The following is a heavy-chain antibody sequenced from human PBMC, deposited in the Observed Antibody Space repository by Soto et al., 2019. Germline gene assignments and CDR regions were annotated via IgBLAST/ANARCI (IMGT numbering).Heavy chain of an antibody. CDR2: INAGNGNT. D-gene: IGHD5-18*01. CDR1: GYTFTSYA. CDR3: ERDLTWIQLWPVSSCGMDV. Sequence: QVQLVQSGAEEKKPGASVKVSCKASGYTFTSYAMHWVRQAPGQRLEWMGWINAGNGNTKYSQKFQGRVTITRDTTASTDSRKLSRKRSEATAVYYCERDLTWIQLWPVSSCGMDVWGQGTTVTVSS. J-gene: IGHJ6*02. V-gene: IGHV1-3*05.